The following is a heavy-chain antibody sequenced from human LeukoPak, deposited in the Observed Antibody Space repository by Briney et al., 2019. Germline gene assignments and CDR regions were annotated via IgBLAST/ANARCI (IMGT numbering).Heavy chain of an antibody. J-gene: IGHJ4*02. CDR2: IIPIFGTA. CDR3: ARGAVAGTGPDY. V-gene: IGHV1-69*13. D-gene: IGHD6-19*01. CDR1: GGTFSSYA. Sequence: GASVKVSCKASGGTFSSYAISWVRQAPGQGLEWMGGIIPIFGTANYAQKFQGRVTITADESTSTAYMELSSLRSEDTAVYYCARGAVAGTGPDYWGQGTLVTVSS.